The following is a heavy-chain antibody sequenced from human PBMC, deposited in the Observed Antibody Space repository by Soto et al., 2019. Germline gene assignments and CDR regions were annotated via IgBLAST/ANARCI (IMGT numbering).Heavy chain of an antibody. J-gene: IGHJ5*02. D-gene: IGHD1-26*01. CDR1: GGSFSGYY. CDR3: ARERAYRKRFDP. CDR2: INHSGST. Sequence: SETLSLTCAVYGGSFSGYYWSWIRQPPGKGLEWIGEINHSGSTNYNPSLKSRVTISVDTPKNQFSLKLSSVTAADTAVYYCARERAYRKRFDPWGQGTLVTVSS. V-gene: IGHV4-34*01.